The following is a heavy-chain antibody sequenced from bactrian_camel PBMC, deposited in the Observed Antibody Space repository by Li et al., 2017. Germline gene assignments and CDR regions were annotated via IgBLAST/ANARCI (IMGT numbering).Heavy chain of an antibody. V-gene: IGHV3S54*01. CDR2: LYFRGSSVHGDTT. CDR1: GYFFGGTC. D-gene: IGHD1*01. Sequence: QLVESGGGSVQAGGSLRLSCAASGYFFGGTCTGWFRQAPGKDREGVAILYFRGSSVHGDTTYYPDSVKGRFTISQDTTNGTAMYYCTAGRPQGPYCYMWGLEYNNWGQGTQVTV. J-gene: IGHJ4*01. CDR3: GLEYNN.